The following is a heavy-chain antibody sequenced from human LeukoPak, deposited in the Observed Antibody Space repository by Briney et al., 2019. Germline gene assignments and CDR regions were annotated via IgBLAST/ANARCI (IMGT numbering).Heavy chain of an antibody. CDR2: ISGSGGST. V-gene: IGHV3-23*01. J-gene: IGHJ3*02. CDR1: GFTFSSHA. CDR3: AKDLYNWNDWNAFDI. D-gene: IGHD1-1*01. Sequence: GGSLRLSCAASGFTFSSHAMSWVRQAPGKGLEWVSAISGSGGSTYYADSVKGRFTISRDNSKNTLYLQMNSLRAEDTAVYYCAKDLYNWNDWNAFDIWGQGTMVTVSS.